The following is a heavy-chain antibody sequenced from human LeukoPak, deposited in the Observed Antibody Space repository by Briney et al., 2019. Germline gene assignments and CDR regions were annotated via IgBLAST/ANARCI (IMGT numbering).Heavy chain of an antibody. CDR1: GGSISNYY. CDR3: SRGGTAQGRFDY. CDR2: IYYSGST. D-gene: IGHD6-13*01. V-gene: IGHV4-59*08. J-gene: IGHJ4*02. Sequence: PSETLSLTCTVSGGSISNYYWTWIWQRPGKGLEWIGYIYYSGSTNYNPSLKSRVTISLDKSRNQFSLRPTSVTAADTAVYYCSRGGTAQGRFDYWGQRTLVTVSS.